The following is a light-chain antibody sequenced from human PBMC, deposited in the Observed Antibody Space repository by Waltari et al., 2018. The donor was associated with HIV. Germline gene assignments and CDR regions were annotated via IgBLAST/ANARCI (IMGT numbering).Light chain of an antibody. J-gene: IGKJ1*01. CDR2: EAS. V-gene: IGKV1-5*03. CDR1: QSISVW. Sequence: DIQMTQSPSTLSASIGDRVTITCRASQSISVWLAWYHQKPGKAPKLLIYEASNLESGVPSRFSGTGSGTEFTLTISSLQPDDSATFYCQQYYSFPWTFGQGTKVGIK. CDR3: QQYYSFPWT.